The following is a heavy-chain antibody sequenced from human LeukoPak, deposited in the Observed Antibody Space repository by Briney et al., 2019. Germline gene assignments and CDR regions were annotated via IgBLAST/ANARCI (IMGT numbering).Heavy chain of an antibody. Sequence: GGSLRLSRGASGFTFSSFGMNWVRRAPGKGLEGVGVIWYDGSHKYYADSVQGRFTIARDNSKNTVSLQMDSLRAEDTAIYYCAKDLGGCGSGFCSYYFDYWGQGTLVTVSS. CDR2: IWYDGSHK. V-gene: IGHV3-33*06. J-gene: IGHJ4*02. D-gene: IGHD3-22*01. CDR3: AKDLGGCGSGFCSYYFDY. CDR1: GFTFSSFG.